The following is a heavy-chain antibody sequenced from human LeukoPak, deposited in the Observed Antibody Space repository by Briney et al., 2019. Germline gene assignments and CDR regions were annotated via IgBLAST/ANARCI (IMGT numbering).Heavy chain of an antibody. CDR1: GYSISSGGYY. CDR2: IYHSGST. J-gene: IGHJ4*02. V-gene: IGHV4-30-2*01. CDR3: ARISNGYYENYFDY. D-gene: IGHD3-22*01. Sequence: SETLSLTCTVSGYSISSGGYYWSWIRQPPGKGLEWIGYIYHSGSTYYNPSLKSRVTISVDRSKNQFSLKLSSVTAADTAVYYCARISNGYYENYFDYWGQGTLVTVSS.